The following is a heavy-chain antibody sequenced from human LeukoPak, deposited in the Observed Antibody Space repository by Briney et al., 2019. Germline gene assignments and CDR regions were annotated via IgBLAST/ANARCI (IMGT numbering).Heavy chain of an antibody. CDR3: ARGGGSYDY. D-gene: IGHD1-26*01. Sequence: SQSLSLTCTVPGGSISRHYWTWIRQPPGKGLEWIGYMYYSGSTNYNPSLKSRVTISVDTSKNQFSLKLSSVTAADTAVYYCARGGGSYDYWGQGTLVTVSS. CDR1: GGSISRHY. J-gene: IGHJ4*02. CDR2: MYYSGST. V-gene: IGHV4-59*11.